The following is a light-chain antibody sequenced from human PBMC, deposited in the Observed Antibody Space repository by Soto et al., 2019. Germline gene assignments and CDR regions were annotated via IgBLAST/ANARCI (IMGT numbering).Light chain of an antibody. V-gene: IGKV3-11*01. J-gene: IGKJ1*01. CDR1: QSVSSY. Sequence: EIVLTQSPATLSLSPGERATLSCRASQSVSSYLAWYQQKPGQAPRLLIYDASNRATGIPARFSGSGSGADLTITISSLEPEDFEVYYCQQRGNWPPTFGQGTKVDIK. CDR3: QQRGNWPPT. CDR2: DAS.